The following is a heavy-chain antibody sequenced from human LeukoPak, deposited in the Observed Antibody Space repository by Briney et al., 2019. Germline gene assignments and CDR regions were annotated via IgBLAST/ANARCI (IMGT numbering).Heavy chain of an antibody. Sequence: SETLSLTCAVYGGPFSGYYWSWTRQPPGKGLEWIGEINHSGSTNYNPSLKSRVTISVDTSKNQFSLKLSSVTAADTAVYYCARGRTGDYWGQGTLVTVSS. V-gene: IGHV4-34*01. CDR2: INHSGST. CDR3: ARGRTGDY. CDR1: GGPFSGYY. J-gene: IGHJ4*02.